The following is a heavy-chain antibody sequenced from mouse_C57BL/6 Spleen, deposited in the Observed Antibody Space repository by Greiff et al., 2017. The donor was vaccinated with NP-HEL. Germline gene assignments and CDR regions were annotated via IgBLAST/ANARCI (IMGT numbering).Heavy chain of an antibody. CDR2: ISNGGGST. Sequence: EVKVVESGGGLVQPGGSLKLSCAASGFTFSDYYMYWVRQTPEKRLEWVAYISNGGGSTYYPDTVKGRFTISRDNAKNTLYLQMSRLKSEDTAMYYCARAYYSNYGWFAYWGQGTLVTVSA. J-gene: IGHJ3*01. CDR1: GFTFSDYY. V-gene: IGHV5-12*01. D-gene: IGHD2-5*01. CDR3: ARAYYSNYGWFAY.